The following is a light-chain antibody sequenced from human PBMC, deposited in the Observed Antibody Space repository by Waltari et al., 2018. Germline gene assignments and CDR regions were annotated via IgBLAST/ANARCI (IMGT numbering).Light chain of an antibody. CDR3: QQYNSYPFT. J-gene: IGKJ3*01. CDR1: QSINSW. CDR2: KAS. V-gene: IGKV1-5*03. Sequence: DIEMTQSPSTLSASVGDRVTITCRASQSINSWLVWYQQKPGKAPKVLIYKASSLESGVPSRFSGSGSGTEFTLTISSLQPDDFATYYCQQYNSYPFTFGPGTKVDIQ.